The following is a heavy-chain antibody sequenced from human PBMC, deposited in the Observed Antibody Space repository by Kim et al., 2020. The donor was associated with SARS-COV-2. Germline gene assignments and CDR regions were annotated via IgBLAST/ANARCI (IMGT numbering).Heavy chain of an antibody. Sequence: GGSLRLSCAASGFTFDDYAMHWVRQAPGKGLEWVSGISWNSGSIGYADSVKGRFTISRDNAKNSLYLQMNSLRAEDTALYYCAKDNGGGWLRFLGSYYFDYWGQGTLVTVSS. CDR1: GFTFDDYA. CDR3: AKDNGGGWLRFLGSYYFDY. CDR2: ISWNSGSI. J-gene: IGHJ4*02. D-gene: IGHD3-3*01. V-gene: IGHV3-9*01.